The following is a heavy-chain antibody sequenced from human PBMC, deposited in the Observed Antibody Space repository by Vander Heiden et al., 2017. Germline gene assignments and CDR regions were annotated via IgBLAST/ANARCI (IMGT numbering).Heavy chain of an antibody. D-gene: IGHD3-16*01. J-gene: IGHJ2*01. CDR3: VKDVASFYGEPLIDL. Sequence: EMQLEESGGGLVQPGRSLRLSCEASGFTFDDYAMHWVRQAPGKGLEWVSAISWQSGSINYADSVKGRFTISRDNAKNSLYLQMTSLRAEDTAVYYCVKDVASFYGEPLIDLWGRGAMVTVSS. CDR1: GFTFDDYA. CDR2: ISWQSGSI. V-gene: IGHV3-9*01.